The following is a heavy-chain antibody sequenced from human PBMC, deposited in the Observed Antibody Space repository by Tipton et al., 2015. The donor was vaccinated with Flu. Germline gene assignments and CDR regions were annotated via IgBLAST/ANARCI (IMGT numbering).Heavy chain of an antibody. CDR3: TRRYHFDDIGYSPPFDY. CDR2: INPNSGDT. J-gene: IGHJ4*02. D-gene: IGHD5-12*01. V-gene: IGHV1-2*06. CDR1: GYIFTGYY. Sequence: QMQLMQSGAEVKKPGASVKVSCKASGYIFTGYYIHWVRQAPGQGLEWMGRINPNSGDTNYAQKFKGRVTLTRDTSITTADMELSRLTSDDTAVYYCTRRYHFDDIGYSPPFDYWGQGTLITVSS.